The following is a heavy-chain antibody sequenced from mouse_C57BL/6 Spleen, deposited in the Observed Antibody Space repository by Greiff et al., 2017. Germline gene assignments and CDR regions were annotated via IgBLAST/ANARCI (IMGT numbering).Heavy chain of an antibody. J-gene: IGHJ2*01. V-gene: IGHV5-4*01. D-gene: IGHD1-1*01. CDR1: GFTFSSYA. Sequence: EVKLVESGGGLVKPGGSLKLSCAASGFTFSSYAMSWVRQTPEKRLEWVATISDGGSYTYYPDNVKGRFTISRDNAKNNLYLQMSQLKSEDTAMYYCARDGDYGSSYRENYFDYWGQGTTLTVSS. CDR3: ARDGDYGSSYRENYFDY. CDR2: ISDGGSYT.